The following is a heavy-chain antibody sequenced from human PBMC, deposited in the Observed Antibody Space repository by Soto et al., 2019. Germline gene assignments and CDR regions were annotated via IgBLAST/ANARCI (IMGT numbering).Heavy chain of an antibody. J-gene: IGHJ6*02. Sequence: EMQLVESGGGLVQPGGSLRLSCAASAFIFSNYEMNWVRQAPGKGLEWVSYISANGGTMYYADSLKGRFTISRDNAQTSLYLQMNSLRAEDTALYYCARGLTGTYYYYGMDVWGQGTPVTVSS. V-gene: IGHV3-48*03. CDR2: ISANGGTM. CDR1: AFIFSNYE. CDR3: ARGLTGTYYYYGMDV. D-gene: IGHD1-20*01.